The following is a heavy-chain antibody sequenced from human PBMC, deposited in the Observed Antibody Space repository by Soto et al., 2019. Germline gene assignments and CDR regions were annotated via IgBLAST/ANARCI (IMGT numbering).Heavy chain of an antibody. CDR3: AKDLTAGPFDY. CDR1: GFTFSSSW. D-gene: IGHD6-19*01. Sequence: PGGSLRLSCAASGFTFSSSWMTWVRQAPGKGLAWVANIKEDGSEKYYVDSVKGRFTISRGNTNESLYLQMNSLRAEDTAVYYCAKDLTAGPFDYWGQGTLVTVSS. V-gene: IGHV3-7*01. J-gene: IGHJ4*02. CDR2: IKEDGSEK.